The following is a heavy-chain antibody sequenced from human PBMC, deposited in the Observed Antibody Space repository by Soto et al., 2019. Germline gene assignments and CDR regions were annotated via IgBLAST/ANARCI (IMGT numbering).Heavy chain of an antibody. Sequence: GGSLRLSCSASGFTFSSYAMHWVRQAPGKGLEYVSAISSNGGSTYYADSVKGRFTISRDNSKNTLYLQMSSLRAEDTAAYYCVKTLIYCSGGSCYSGYYYYYGMAVWGQGT. D-gene: IGHD2-15*01. V-gene: IGHV3-64D*06. CDR2: ISSNGGST. CDR1: GFTFSSYA. J-gene: IGHJ6*02. CDR3: VKTLIYCSGGSCYSGYYYYYGMAV.